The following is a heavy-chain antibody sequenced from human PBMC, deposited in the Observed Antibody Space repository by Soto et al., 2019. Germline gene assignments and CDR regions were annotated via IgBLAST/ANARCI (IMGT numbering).Heavy chain of an antibody. D-gene: IGHD2-2*01. J-gene: IGHJ5*02. CDR3: ARQYQLLLSWFDP. CDR2: INHSGST. V-gene: IGHV4-34*01. CDR1: GGSFSGYY. Sequence: PSETLSLTCAVYGGSFSGYYWSWIRQPPGKGLEWIGEINHSGSTNYNPSLKSRVTISVDTSKNQFSLKLSSVTAADTAVYYCARQYQLLLSWFDPWGQGTLVTVSS.